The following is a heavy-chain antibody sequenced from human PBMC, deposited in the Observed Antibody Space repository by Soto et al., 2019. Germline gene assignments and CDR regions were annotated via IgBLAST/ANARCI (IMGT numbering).Heavy chain of an antibody. V-gene: IGHV1-69*13. CDR2: IIPIFGTA. Sequence: AASVKVSCKASGGTFSSYAISWVRQAPGQGLEWMGGIIPIFGTANYAQKFQGRVTITADESTSTAYMELSSLRSEDTAVYYCAREGVAYYDSSGYYNWFDPWGQGTLVTVSS. CDR3: AREGVAYYDSSGYYNWFDP. D-gene: IGHD3-22*01. J-gene: IGHJ5*02. CDR1: GGTFSSYA.